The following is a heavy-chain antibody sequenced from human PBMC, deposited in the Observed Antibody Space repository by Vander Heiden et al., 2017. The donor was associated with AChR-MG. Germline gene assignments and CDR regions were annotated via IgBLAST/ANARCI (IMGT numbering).Heavy chain of an antibody. D-gene: IGHD2-15*01. CDR1: GFTVRSYG. J-gene: IGHJ6*02. Sequence: QVQLVESGGGVVQPGRSLRLSCAASGFTVRSYGMHWVRQAPGKGLEWVAVISYDGSNKYYADSVKGRVTISRDNSKNTLYLQMNSLRAEETAVYYCAKALFPYCSGGSCYGMDVWCQGTTVTVSS. CDR2: ISYDGSNK. CDR3: AKALFPYCSGGSCYGMDV. V-gene: IGHV3-30*18.